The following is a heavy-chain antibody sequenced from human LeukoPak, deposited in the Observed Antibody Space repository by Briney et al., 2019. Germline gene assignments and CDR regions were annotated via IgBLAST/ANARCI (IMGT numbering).Heavy chain of an antibody. CDR1: GFTFSSYA. J-gene: IGHJ4*02. Sequence: GGSLRLSCAASGFTFSSYAMSWVRQAPGKGLEGVSAISGSGGSTYYADSVKGRFTISRDNSKNTLYLQMNSLRAEDTAVYYCAKDSGSYGYGPTEYWGQGTLVTVSS. D-gene: IGHD5-18*01. CDR3: AKDSGSYGYGPTEY. CDR2: ISGSGGST. V-gene: IGHV3-23*01.